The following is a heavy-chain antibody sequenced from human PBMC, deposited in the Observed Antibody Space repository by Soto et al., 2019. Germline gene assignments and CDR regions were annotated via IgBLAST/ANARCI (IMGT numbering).Heavy chain of an antibody. CDR2: ISGSGGTT. J-gene: IGHJ6*02. CDR3: AKPPYSSSSYYYYGMDV. D-gene: IGHD6-6*01. V-gene: IGHV3-23*01. Sequence: EVQLLESGGGLVQPGGSLRLSCAASGFTFSSYAMTWVRQAPGKGLEWVSAISGSGGTTYHADSVKGRFTISRDNSKNTLYLQMNSLRAEDAPVYYCAKPPYSSSSYYYYGMDVWGQGTTVTVSS. CDR1: GFTFSSYA.